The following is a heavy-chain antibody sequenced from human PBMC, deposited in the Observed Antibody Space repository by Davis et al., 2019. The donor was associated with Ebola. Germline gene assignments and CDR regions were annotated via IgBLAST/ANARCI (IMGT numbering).Heavy chain of an antibody. D-gene: IGHD5-12*01. Sequence: PGGSLRLSCTASGFTFGDYAMSWVRQAPGKGLEWVGFIRSSPYGGTTEYAASVKGRFTISRDDSRSIVYLQMNSLKTEDTAVYYCTRQGGYDSEFDYWGQGSLVTVSS. CDR3: TRQGGYDSEFDY. CDR1: GFTFGDYA. J-gene: IGHJ4*02. CDR2: IRSSPYGGTT. V-gene: IGHV3-49*04.